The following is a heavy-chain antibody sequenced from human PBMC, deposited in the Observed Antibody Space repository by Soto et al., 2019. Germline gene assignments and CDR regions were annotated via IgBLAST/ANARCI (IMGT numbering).Heavy chain of an antibody. CDR2: IKTDVSER. CDR1: GFTLGPYW. D-gene: IGHD7-27*01. V-gene: IGHV3-7*04. CDR3: AQDINWEQY. Sequence: ESGGGLVQPGGSLRLSCAASGFTLGPYWMTWVLQAPGKGLECVGNIKTDVSERYYVDSVQGRFTISRDNAKNSLYLHMNSLRAEDTAVYSGAQDINWEQYWGQGTLVTVSS. J-gene: IGHJ4*02.